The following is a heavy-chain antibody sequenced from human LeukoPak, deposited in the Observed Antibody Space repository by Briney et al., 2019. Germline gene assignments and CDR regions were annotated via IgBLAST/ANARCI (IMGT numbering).Heavy chain of an antibody. Sequence: SVKVSCKASGGTFSSYAISWVRQAPGQGLEWMGRIIPILGIANYAQKFQGRVTITTDESTSTAYMELSSLRSEDTAVYYCARRDEFHGDAFDIWGQGTMVTVSS. J-gene: IGHJ3*02. CDR1: GGTFSSYA. CDR3: ARRDEFHGDAFDI. CDR2: IIPILGIA. V-gene: IGHV1-69*04.